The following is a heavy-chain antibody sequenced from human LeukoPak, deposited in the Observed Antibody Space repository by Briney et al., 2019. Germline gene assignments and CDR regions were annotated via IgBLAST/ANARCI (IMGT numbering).Heavy chain of an antibody. CDR2: ISGSAYST. J-gene: IGHJ4*02. V-gene: IGHV3-23*01. D-gene: IGHD6-19*01. Sequence: GGSLRLSCAASGFTFSSYAMSWVRQAPGKGLEWASAISGSAYSTYYADSVKGRFTISRDNSKNTLYLQMNSLRAEDTAVYYCAKETVAAPPIDYWGQGTLVTVSS. CDR3: AKETVAAPPIDY. CDR1: GFTFSSYA.